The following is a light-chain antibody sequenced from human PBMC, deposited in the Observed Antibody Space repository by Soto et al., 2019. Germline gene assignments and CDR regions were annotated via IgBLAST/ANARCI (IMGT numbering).Light chain of an antibody. V-gene: IGKV1-39*01. J-gene: IGKJ2*01. Sequence: DIQMTQSPPSLSASVGDRVTITCRASQSINSYLNWYQQKPGKAPDLLIYVASSLQSGVPSRFSGSGSGTDFTLTISSLQPEDSATDCCQPSYSVPYTFRRGTKMEIK. CDR3: QPSYSVPYT. CDR1: QSINSY. CDR2: VAS.